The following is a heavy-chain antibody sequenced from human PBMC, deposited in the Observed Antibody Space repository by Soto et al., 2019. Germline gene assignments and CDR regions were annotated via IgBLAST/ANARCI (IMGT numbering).Heavy chain of an antibody. CDR2: IIPIFGTA. V-gene: IGHV1-69*06. D-gene: IGHD6-13*01. Sequence: SVEVSCEASGGTFSSYAMSWVRQAPGQGLEWMGGIIPIFGTANYAQKFRGRVTITADKSTSTAYMELSSLRSEDTAVYYCARELRIAAAANWFDPWGQGTLVTVSS. J-gene: IGHJ5*02. CDR3: ARELRIAAAANWFDP. CDR1: GGTFSSYA.